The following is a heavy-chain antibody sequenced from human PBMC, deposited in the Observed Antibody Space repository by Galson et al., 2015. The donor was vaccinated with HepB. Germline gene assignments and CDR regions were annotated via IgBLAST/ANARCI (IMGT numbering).Heavy chain of an antibody. J-gene: IGHJ4*02. CDR1: GYTLTELS. D-gene: IGHD5-18*01. CDR3: ATDHGYIYGHGY. Sequence: SVKVSCKVSGYTLTELSMHWVRQAPGKGLEWMGGFAPQHHETVYAQKLQGRVTMTEDTSTDTAYMELSSLRSEDTAIYYCATDHGYIYGHGYWGQGTLVTVSS. V-gene: IGHV1-24*01. CDR2: FAPQHHET.